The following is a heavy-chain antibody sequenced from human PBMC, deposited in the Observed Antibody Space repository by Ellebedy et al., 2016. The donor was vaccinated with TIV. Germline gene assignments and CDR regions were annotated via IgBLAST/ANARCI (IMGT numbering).Heavy chain of an antibody. D-gene: IGHD4-17*01. Sequence: GESLKISCAASGFSFRSYWMTWVRQAPGKGLEWVANINQDSTKTFYVDSVKGRFTISRDNAKDSLYLLMNSLSAEDTGVYYCATDGSYGDYRSPTHAFEMWGQGTMVTVSS. CDR2: INQDSTKT. CDR3: ATDGSYGDYRSPTHAFEM. CDR1: GFSFRSYW. J-gene: IGHJ3*02. V-gene: IGHV3-7*01.